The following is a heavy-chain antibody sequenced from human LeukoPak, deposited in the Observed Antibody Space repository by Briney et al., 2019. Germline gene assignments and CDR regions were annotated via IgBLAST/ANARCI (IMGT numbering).Heavy chain of an antibody. D-gene: IGHD3-10*01. J-gene: IGHJ4*02. V-gene: IGHV3-64*04. CDR3: ARYGSGTSYITNYFDY. Sequence: TGGSLRLSCSASGFPFSSYAMHWVRQAPGKGLEYVSAISDSGGSTYYADSVKGRFTISRDNAKNSLYLQMKSLRDEDTAVYYCARYGSGTSYITNYFDYWGQGTLVTVSS. CDR2: ISDSGGST. CDR1: GFPFSSYA.